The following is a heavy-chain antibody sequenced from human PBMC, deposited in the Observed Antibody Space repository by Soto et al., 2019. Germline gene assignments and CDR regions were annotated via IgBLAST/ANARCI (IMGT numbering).Heavy chain of an antibody. Sequence: GGSLRLSCAASGFTLSNYWMTWVRQAPGKGLEWVANIKEDGSENYQVDSVKGRFTISRDNAKNSLFLQMDSLRVEDTAIYYCAQTWGSYREVFDYWGHGTLVTVSS. J-gene: IGHJ4*01. CDR1: GFTLSNYW. V-gene: IGHV3-7*03. CDR2: IKEDGSEN. CDR3: AQTWGSYREVFDY. D-gene: IGHD3-16*02.